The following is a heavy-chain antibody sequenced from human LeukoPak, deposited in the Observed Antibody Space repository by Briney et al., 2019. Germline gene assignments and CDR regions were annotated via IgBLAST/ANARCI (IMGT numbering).Heavy chain of an antibody. CDR3: VRVEVGVLN. CDR1: GGSFSGYY. Sequence: SETLSLTCAVYGGSFSGYYWTWIRQSPGKGLEWIGEINHSGSTNYNPSLRSRVTISVDTSKNQFSLKLSSVTAADTAVYYYVRVEVGVLNWGQGTLVTVSS. J-gene: IGHJ4*02. V-gene: IGHV4-34*01. D-gene: IGHD3-22*01. CDR2: INHSGST.